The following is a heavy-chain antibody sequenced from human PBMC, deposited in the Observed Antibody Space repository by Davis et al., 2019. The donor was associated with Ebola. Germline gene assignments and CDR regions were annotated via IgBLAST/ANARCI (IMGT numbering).Heavy chain of an antibody. D-gene: IGHD3-22*01. V-gene: IGHV1-18*01. CDR1: GYTFTNYG. J-gene: IGHJ4*02. CDR2: ISGYNGHI. Sequence: AASVKVSCKASGYTFTNYGISWVRQAPRQGLEWMGWISGYNGHINYGQKFQGRVTLTTDTSTSTAYMELRNLISDDTAMYYCVRDYNYVIDYWGQGTLVTVSA. CDR3: VRDYNYVIDY.